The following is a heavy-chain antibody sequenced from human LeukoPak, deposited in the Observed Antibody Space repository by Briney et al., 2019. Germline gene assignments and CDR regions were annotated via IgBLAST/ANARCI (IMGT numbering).Heavy chain of an antibody. D-gene: IGHD3-22*01. J-gene: IGHJ4*02. CDR3: ARRRDLYDSSGYYYSPFDY. CDR2: INAGNGNT. Sequence: ASVKVSCKASGYTFTSFAMHWVRQAPGQRLEWVGWINAGNGNTQYSQEFQGRVTITRDTSASTAYMELSSLRSEDTAVYYCARRRDLYDSSGYYYSPFDYWGQGTLVTVSS. V-gene: IGHV1-3*03. CDR1: GYTFTSFA.